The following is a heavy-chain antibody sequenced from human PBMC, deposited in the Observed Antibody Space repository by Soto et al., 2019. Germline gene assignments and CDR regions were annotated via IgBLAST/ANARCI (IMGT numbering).Heavy chain of an antibody. CDR3: AKDHCIGGNFDY. J-gene: IGHJ4*02. CDR1: GFTFSSYG. CDR2: ISYDGSNK. Sequence: QVQLVESGGGVVQPGRSLRLSCAASGFTFSSYGMHWVRQAPGKGLEWVAVISYDGSNKYYADSVKGRFTISRDNSKNTLYLQMNSLRAEDTAVYYCAKDHCIGGNFDYWGQGTLVTVSS. D-gene: IGHD1-20*01. V-gene: IGHV3-30*18.